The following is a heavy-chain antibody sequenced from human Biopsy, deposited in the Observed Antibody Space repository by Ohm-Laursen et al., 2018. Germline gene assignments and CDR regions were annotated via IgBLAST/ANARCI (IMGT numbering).Heavy chain of an antibody. CDR2: IYYTGST. D-gene: IGHD3-16*01. CDR1: RDSISNYY. V-gene: IGHV4-59*01. Sequence: SDTLSPTCTVSRDSISNYYWTWIRQSPGKGLEWIGYIYYTGSTNYNPSVKSRVTISVDTSKNQFSLKLNSVTAADTAVYFRARDSRGGHLNTTLITGKNLDSWGQGILVPVSS. CDR3: ARDSRGGHLNTTLITGKNLDS. J-gene: IGHJ4*02.